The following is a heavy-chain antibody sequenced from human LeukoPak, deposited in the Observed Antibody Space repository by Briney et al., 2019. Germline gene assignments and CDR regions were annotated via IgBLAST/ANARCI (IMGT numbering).Heavy chain of an antibody. D-gene: IGHD5-18*01. CDR2: ISRDGSDD. V-gene: IGHV3-30*03. CDR3: ARGTGYSYKFDY. Sequence: GGSLRLSCAATGFNFNSFPMYWVRQAPGKGLEWVAEISRDGSDDYYADSVKGRFTISRDNSKNTVYLQVNSLRPEDTAMYYRARGTGYSYKFDYWGQGTLVTVSS. CDR1: GFNFNSFP. J-gene: IGHJ4*02.